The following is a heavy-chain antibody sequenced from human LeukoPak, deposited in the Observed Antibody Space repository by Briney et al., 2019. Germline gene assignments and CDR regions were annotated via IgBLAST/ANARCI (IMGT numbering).Heavy chain of an antibody. D-gene: IGHD4-23*01. J-gene: IGHJ4*02. CDR1: GGSISSYY. CDR3: AGYDYGGNSAVY. CDR2: MYTSGGT. Sequence: SETLSLTCTVSGGSISSYYWSWIRQPAGRGLEWIGRMYTSGGTNYNPSLKSRVTMSVDTSKNQFSLKLSSVTAADTAVYHCAGYDYGGNSAVYWGQGALVTVSS. V-gene: IGHV4-4*07.